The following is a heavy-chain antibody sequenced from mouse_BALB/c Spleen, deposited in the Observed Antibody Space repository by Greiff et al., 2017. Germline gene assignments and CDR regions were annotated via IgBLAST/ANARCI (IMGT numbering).Heavy chain of an antibody. Sequence: QVQLQQSGAELARPGASVKLSCKASGYTFTSYWMQWVKQRPGQGLEWIGAIYPGDGDTRYTQKFKGKATLTADKSYSTAYMQLSSLAAEDSAVYYCARKGTGTFDYWGQGTTLTVSS. D-gene: IGHD4-1*01. J-gene: IGHJ2*01. CDR3: ARKGTGTFDY. V-gene: IGHV1-87*01. CDR2: IYPGDGDT. CDR1: GYTFTSYW.